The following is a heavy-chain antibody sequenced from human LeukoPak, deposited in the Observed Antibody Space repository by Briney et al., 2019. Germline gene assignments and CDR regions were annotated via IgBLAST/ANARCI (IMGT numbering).Heavy chain of an antibody. V-gene: IGHV3-30*03. D-gene: IGHD4-17*01. CDR2: ISYDGSNK. Sequence: GGSLRLSCAASGFTFSSYGMHWVRQAPGKGLEWVAVISYDGSNKYYADSVKGRFTISRDNSKNTLYLQMNSLRAEDTAVYYCARGGGAFDYWGQGTLVTVSS. J-gene: IGHJ4*02. CDR1: GFTFSSYG. CDR3: ARGGGAFDY.